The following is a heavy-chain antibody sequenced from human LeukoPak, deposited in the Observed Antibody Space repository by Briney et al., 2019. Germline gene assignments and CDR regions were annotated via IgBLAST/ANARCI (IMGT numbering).Heavy chain of an antibody. CDR3: ASSTSPGGAAAGTKRNN. Sequence: PGGSLRLSCAASGFTFSSYGMHWVRQAPGKGLEWVAFIRYDGSNKYYADSVKGRFTISRDNAKNSLYLQMNSLRAEDTAVYYCASSTSPGGAAAGTKRNNWGQGTLVTVSS. D-gene: IGHD6-13*01. V-gene: IGHV3-30*02. CDR1: GFTFSSYG. CDR2: IRYDGSNK. J-gene: IGHJ4*02.